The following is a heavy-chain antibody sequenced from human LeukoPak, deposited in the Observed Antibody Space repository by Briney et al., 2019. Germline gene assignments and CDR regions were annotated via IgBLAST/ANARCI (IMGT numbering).Heavy chain of an antibody. CDR3: ASGSYFSYFDY. V-gene: IGHV1-46*01. Sequence: ASVKVSCKASGYTFTSYYMHWVRQAPGQGLEWMGIINPSGGSTSYAQKFRGRVTMTRDMSTSTVYMELSSLRSEDTAVYYCASGSYFSYFDYWGQGTLVTVSS. J-gene: IGHJ4*02. CDR1: GYTFTSYY. D-gene: IGHD1-26*01. CDR2: INPSGGST.